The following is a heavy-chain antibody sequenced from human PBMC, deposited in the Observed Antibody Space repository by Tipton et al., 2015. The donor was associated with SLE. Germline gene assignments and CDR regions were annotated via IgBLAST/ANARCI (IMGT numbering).Heavy chain of an antibody. CDR1: GGTFSSYA. CDR3: ARASPWYDFWSGYYLRMDV. CDR2: IIPIFGTA. Sequence: QSGPEVKKPGSSVKVSCKASGGTFSSYAISWVRQAPGQGLEWMGGIIPIFGTANYAQKFQGRVTITTDESTSTAYMELSSLRSEDTAVYYCARASPWYDFWSGYYLRMDVWGKGTTVTVSS. D-gene: IGHD3-3*01. J-gene: IGHJ6*04. V-gene: IGHV1-69*05.